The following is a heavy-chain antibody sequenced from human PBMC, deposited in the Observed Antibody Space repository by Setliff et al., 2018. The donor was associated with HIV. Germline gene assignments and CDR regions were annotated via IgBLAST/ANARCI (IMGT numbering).Heavy chain of an antibody. CDR2: SIPHFDAP. J-gene: IGHJ4*02. D-gene: IGHD3-9*01. CDR1: GGTFTSSA. Sequence: SVKVSCKASGGTFTSSAISWVRQARGQGLEWMGASIPHFDAPQYAQKFQGRVTITADQSTSTAYMELGGLTSEDTAVYYCASPRLDWSFSHFDYWGQGTPVTVSS. CDR3: ASPRLDWSFSHFDY. V-gene: IGHV1-69*13.